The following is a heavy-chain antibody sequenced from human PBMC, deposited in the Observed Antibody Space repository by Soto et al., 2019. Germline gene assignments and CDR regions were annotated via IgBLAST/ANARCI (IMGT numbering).Heavy chain of an antibody. J-gene: IGHJ4*02. CDR2: IRSRAKNYAT. CDR1: GFTFSGSA. CDR3: TRPGYSSGWDDY. D-gene: IGHD6-19*01. V-gene: IGHV3-73*02. Sequence: EVHLVESGGGLVQPGGSLKLSCAASGFTFSGSAIHWVRQASGKGLEWVGRIRSRAKNYATEYGASVKGRFNISRDESKNTAYLHMNSLKTEDTAVYYCTRPGYSSGWDDYWGQGTLVTVSS.